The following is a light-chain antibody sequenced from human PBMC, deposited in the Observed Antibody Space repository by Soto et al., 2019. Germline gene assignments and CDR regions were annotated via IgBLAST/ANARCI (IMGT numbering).Light chain of an antibody. J-gene: IGKJ4*01. CDR2: GAS. Sequence: IVLTQSPATLSLSPGERATLSCRARQTVSTHLSWYQHKPGQAPRLLIYGASNRATGIPARFSGSGSGTDFTLTISSLEPEDSAVYYCQQRRNWLTFGGGTKVDIK. CDR3: QQRRNWLT. V-gene: IGKV3-11*01. CDR1: QTVSTH.